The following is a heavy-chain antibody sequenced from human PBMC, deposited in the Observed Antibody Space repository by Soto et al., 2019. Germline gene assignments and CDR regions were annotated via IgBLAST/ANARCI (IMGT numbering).Heavy chain of an antibody. Sequence: TLTCTFSGFSLSTSGVGVGWIRQPPGKALEWLGIIYWDDDKRYSPYLKSRLTISKDTSKNQVVLTMTDMDPVDTATYYCARMIFGRNVYYFDYWGQGTLVTVSS. V-gene: IGHV2-5*02. CDR3: ARMIFGRNVYYFDY. CDR2: IYWDDDK. CDR1: GFSLSTSGVG. J-gene: IGHJ4*02. D-gene: IGHD3-3*01.